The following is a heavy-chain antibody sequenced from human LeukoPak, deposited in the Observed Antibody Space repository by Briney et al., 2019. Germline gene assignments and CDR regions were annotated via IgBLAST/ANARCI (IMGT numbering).Heavy chain of an antibody. D-gene: IGHD3-3*01. Sequence: GGSLRLSCAASGFTFSSYSMNWVRQAPGKGLEWVSSISSRSSYIYYADSVKGRFTISRDNAKNSLYLQMNSLRAEDTAVYYCARVGRITIFGVVIPNDYWGQGTLVTVSS. V-gene: IGHV3-21*01. CDR1: GFTFSSYS. CDR2: ISSRSSYI. J-gene: IGHJ4*02. CDR3: ARVGRITIFGVVIPNDY.